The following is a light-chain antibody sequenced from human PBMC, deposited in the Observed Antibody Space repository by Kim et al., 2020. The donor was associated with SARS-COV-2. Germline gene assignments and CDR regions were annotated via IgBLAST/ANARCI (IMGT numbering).Light chain of an antibody. J-gene: IGLJ1*01. Sequence: VSPGQTAGITVSGEKLGDKHACWYQQKPGQSPVLVIYQDYKRPSGIPERFSGSNSGNTATLTISGTQARDEADYYCQAWDTTTTYVFGTGTKVTVL. CDR1: KLGDKH. CDR2: QDY. V-gene: IGLV3-1*01. CDR3: QAWDTTTTYV.